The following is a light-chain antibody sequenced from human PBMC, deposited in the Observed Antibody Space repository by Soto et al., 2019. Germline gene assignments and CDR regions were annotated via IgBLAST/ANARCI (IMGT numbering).Light chain of an antibody. Sequence: DIQMTQSPSTLSASVGDRATITCRASQSLSSWLAWYQQKPGKAPKLLIYKASTLQSGVPSRFSGSGSGTEFTLAISSLQPDDFATYYCQQYNDNWTFGQGTKVEIK. CDR2: KAS. V-gene: IGKV1-5*03. CDR3: QQYNDNWT. J-gene: IGKJ1*01. CDR1: QSLSSW.